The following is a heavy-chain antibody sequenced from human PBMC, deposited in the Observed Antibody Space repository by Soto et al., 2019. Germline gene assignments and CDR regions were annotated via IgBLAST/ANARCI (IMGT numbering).Heavy chain of an antibody. V-gene: IGHV4-59*08. CDR3: ARLGYDYIWGSYREGYYYYYYMDV. J-gene: IGHJ6*03. Sequence: TSETLSLTCTVFDGSISSYYWSWIRQPPGKGLEWIGYIYYSGSTNYNPSLKSRVTISVDTSKNQFSLKLSSVTAADTAVYYCARLGYDYIWGSYREGYYYYYYMDVWGKGTTVTVSS. CDR1: DGSISSYY. CDR2: IYYSGST. D-gene: IGHD3-16*02.